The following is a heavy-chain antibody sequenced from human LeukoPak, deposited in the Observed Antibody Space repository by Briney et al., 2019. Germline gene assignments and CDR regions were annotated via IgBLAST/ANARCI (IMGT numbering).Heavy chain of an antibody. CDR1: GGTFSSYA. D-gene: IGHD6-13*01. J-gene: IGHJ4*02. Sequence: SCKASGGTFSSYAMHWVRQAPGKGLEWVAVISYDGSNKYYADSVKGRFTISRDNSKNTLYLQMNSLRAEDTAVYYCARDQVPYSSSWYEEGYYFDYWGQGTLVTVSS. CDR2: ISYDGSNK. CDR3: ARDQVPYSSSWYEEGYYFDY. V-gene: IGHV3-30-3*01.